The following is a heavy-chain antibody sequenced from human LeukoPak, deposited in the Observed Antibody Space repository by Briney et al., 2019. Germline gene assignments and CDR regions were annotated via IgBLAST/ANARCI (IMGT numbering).Heavy chain of an antibody. Sequence: ASVKVSCKASGYTFTGYYMHWVRQAPGQGLEWMGRINPNSGGANYAQKFQDRATVTRDTSISTAYMELSRLRSDDTAVYYCARGWLTRGVTHGHSDYWGQGTLVTVSS. J-gene: IGHJ4*02. V-gene: IGHV1-2*06. CDR1: GYTFTGYY. CDR3: ARGWLTRGVTHGHSDY. D-gene: IGHD3-10*01. CDR2: INPNSGGA.